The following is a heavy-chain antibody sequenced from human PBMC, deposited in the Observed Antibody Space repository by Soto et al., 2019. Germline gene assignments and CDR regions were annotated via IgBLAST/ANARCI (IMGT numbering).Heavy chain of an antibody. V-gene: IGHV5-51*01. CDR3: ASGGIAARPGYYYGMDV. CDR1: GYSFTSYW. J-gene: IGHJ6*02. D-gene: IGHD6-6*01. Sequence: PGESLKISCKGSGYSFTSYWIGWVRQMPGKGLEWMGIIYPGDSDTRYSPSFQGQVTISADKSISTAYLQWSSLKASDTAMYYCASGGIAARPGYYYGMDVWGQGTTVTVSS. CDR2: IYPGDSDT.